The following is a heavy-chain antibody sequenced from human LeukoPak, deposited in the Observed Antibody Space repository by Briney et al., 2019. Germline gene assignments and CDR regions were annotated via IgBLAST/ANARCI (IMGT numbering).Heavy chain of an antibody. CDR1: GYTFTSYD. D-gene: IGHD3-9*01. CDR3: ARQDILTGYYWSNYYYYMDV. J-gene: IGHJ6*03. CDR2: MNPNSGNT. V-gene: IGHV1-8*03. Sequence: ASVKVSCKASGYTFTSYDINWVRQATGQGLEWMGWMNPNSGNTGYAQKFQGRVTITRDTSISTAYMELSSLRSEDTAVYYCARQDILTGYYWSNYYYYMDVWGKGTTVTVSS.